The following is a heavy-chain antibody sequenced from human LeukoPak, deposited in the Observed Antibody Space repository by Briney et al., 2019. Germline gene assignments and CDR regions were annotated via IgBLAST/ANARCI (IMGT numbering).Heavy chain of an antibody. J-gene: IGHJ5*02. CDR2: IYHSGST. D-gene: IGHD6-13*01. CDR3: ARDLSESIAAARIINWFDP. V-gene: IGHV4-38-2*02. Sequence: SETLSLTCTVSGYSISSGYYWGWIRQPPGKGLEWIGSIYHSGSTYYNPSLKSRVTISVDTSKNQFSLKLSSVTAADTAVYYCARDLSESIAAARIINWFDPWGQGTLVTVSS. CDR1: GYSISSGYY.